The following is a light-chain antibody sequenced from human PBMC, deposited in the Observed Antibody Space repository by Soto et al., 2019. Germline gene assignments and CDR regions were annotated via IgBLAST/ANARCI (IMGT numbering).Light chain of an antibody. CDR1: SSDVGGYEF. CDR2: EVS. J-gene: IGLJ1*01. V-gene: IGLV2-14*01. Sequence: QSALTQPASASGSPGQSITISCTGTSSDVGGYEFVSWYQQHPGKAPKLMIYEVSNRPSGVSNRFSGSKSGNTASLTISGLQAEDEADYYCSSFRSGSTLFGTGTKLTVL. CDR3: SSFRSGSTL.